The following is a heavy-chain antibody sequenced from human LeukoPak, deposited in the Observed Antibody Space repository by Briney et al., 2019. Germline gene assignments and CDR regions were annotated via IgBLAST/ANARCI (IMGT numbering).Heavy chain of an antibody. CDR3: ARARAVAATHWFDP. V-gene: IGHV1-2*02. Sequence: EASVKVSCKASGGTFSTYSISWVRQAPGQGLEWMGWINPNSGGTNYAQKFQGRVTMTRDTSISTAYMELSRLRSDDTAVYYCARARAVAATHWFDPWGQGTLVTVSS. J-gene: IGHJ5*02. CDR1: GGTFSTYS. CDR2: INPNSGGT. D-gene: IGHD2-15*01.